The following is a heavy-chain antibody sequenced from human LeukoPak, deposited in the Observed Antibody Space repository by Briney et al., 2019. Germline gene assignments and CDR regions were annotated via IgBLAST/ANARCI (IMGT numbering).Heavy chain of an antibody. V-gene: IGHV3-23*01. Sequence: GGSLRLSCAASGFTFSSYAMSWVRQAPGKGLEWVSAISGSGGSTYYADSVKGRFTISRDNSKDTLYLQMNSLRAEDTAVYYCAKELITFGGVIVVPFGYWGQGTLVTVSS. D-gene: IGHD3-16*02. J-gene: IGHJ4*02. CDR1: GFTFSSYA. CDR2: ISGSGGST. CDR3: AKELITFGGVIVVPFGY.